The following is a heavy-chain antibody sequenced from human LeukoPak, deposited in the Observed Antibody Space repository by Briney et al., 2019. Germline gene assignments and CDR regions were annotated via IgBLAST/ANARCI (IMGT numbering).Heavy chain of an antibody. J-gene: IGHJ4*02. CDR3: ARGPTIIIAAAGLVDY. V-gene: IGHV1-46*01. CDR1: GYTFTSYY. D-gene: IGHD6-13*01. CDR2: INPSGGST. Sequence: ASVKVSCKASGYTFTSYYMHWVRQAPGQGLEWMGIINPSGGSTSYAQKFQGRVAMTRDMSTSTVYMELSSLRSEDTAVYYCARGPTIIIAAAGLVDYWGQGTLVTVSS.